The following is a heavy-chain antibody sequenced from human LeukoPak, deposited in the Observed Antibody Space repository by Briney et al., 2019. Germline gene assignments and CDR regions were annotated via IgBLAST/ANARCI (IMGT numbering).Heavy chain of an antibody. D-gene: IGHD6-6*01. J-gene: IGHJ5*02. V-gene: IGHV4-39*01. Sequence: SETLSLTCTVSGGSISSSSYYWGWIRQPPGKGLEWIGSIYYSGSTYYNPSLKSRVTISVDTSKNQFSLKLSSVTAADTAVYYRARGIAARPINWFDPWGQGTLVTVST. CDR1: GGSISSSSYY. CDR2: IYYSGST. CDR3: ARGIAARPINWFDP.